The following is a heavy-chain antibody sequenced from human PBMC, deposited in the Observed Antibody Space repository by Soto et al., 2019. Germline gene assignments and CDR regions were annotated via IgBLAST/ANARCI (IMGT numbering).Heavy chain of an antibody. CDR1: GGSINSGGYC. V-gene: IGHV4-31*03. CDR3: SRGILV. J-gene: IGHJ4*02. Sequence: QVQLXESGPGLVKPSQSLSLTCTVSGGSINSGGYCWSWIRQHPGKGLDWIGCISYGGSTSYNPSLKSRVTISVDTSKNQFSLKLTSVTAADTAVYYCSRGILVWGQGALITVSS. CDR2: ISYGGST. D-gene: IGHD5-18*01.